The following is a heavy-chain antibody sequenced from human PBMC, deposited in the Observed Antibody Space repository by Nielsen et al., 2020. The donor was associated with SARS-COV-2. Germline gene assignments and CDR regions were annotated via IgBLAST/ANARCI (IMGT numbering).Heavy chain of an antibody. J-gene: IGHJ3*02. CDR1: GFTFSRYG. CDR2: IWYDGSNK. Sequence: GESLKISCAASGFTFSRYGMHWVRQAPGKGLEWVAVIWYDGSNKYYTDSVKGRFTISRDNSKNTLYLQMNSLRAEDTAVYYCARGYYDILYAFDIWGQGTMVTVSS. V-gene: IGHV3-33*01. CDR3: ARGYYDILYAFDI. D-gene: IGHD3-9*01.